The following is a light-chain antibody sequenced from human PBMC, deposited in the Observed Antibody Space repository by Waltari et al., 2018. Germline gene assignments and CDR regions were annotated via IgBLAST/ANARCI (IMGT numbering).Light chain of an antibody. CDR2: DVS. V-gene: IGLV2-14*03. CDR3: SSYANTFHYV. CDR1: SSDVGAYNY. J-gene: IGLJ1*01. Sequence: QSALTQPASVSGSPGQSITISCAGTSSDVGAYNYASWYQHYPGRAPKLFIYDVSKWPSGFSNRFSGSKSGNTASLTISGLQAEDEADYFCSSYANTFHYVFGTGTKVTVL.